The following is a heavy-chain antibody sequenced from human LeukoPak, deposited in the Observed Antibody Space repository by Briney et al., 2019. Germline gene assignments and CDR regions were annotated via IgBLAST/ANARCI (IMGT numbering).Heavy chain of an antibody. J-gene: IGHJ6*02. Sequence: SETLSLTCTVSGGSISSYYWSWIRQPPGKGLEWIGYIYYSGSTNYNPPLKSRVTISVDTSKSQFSLKLSSVTAADTAVYYCARANDYGDYEAGMDVWGQGTTVTVSS. V-gene: IGHV4-59*01. CDR2: IYYSGST. CDR3: ARANDYGDYEAGMDV. D-gene: IGHD4-17*01. CDR1: GGSISSYY.